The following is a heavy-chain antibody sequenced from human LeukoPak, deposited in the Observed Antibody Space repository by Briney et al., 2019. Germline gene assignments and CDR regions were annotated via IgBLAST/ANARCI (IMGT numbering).Heavy chain of an antibody. D-gene: IGHD3/OR15-3a*01. V-gene: IGHV3-23*01. CDR2: VTDTGGNT. Sequence: PGGSLRLSCVASGFTFSNFAMSWVRQTPGKGLEWVSGVTDTGGNTYYADSVKGRFTISRDNPKSTLFLQMNNLRAEDTAVYYCAKDGMSLDSGWFDYWGQGTLVTVSS. J-gene: IGHJ4*02. CDR1: GFTFSNFA. CDR3: AKDGMSLDSGWFDY.